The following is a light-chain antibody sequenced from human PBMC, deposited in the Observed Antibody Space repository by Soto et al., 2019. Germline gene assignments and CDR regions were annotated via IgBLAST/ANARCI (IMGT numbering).Light chain of an antibody. V-gene: IGKV1-8*01. CDR3: QQYFSFPLT. CDR2: TAS. Sequence: AIRMTQSPSSFSASTGDRVTITCRASQGISSHFAWYQVKPGKARRLLIYTASYLESGVPSRFSGSGSGTDFTLTISSLQSEDFAVYYCQQYFSFPLTVGGGTKVEIK. J-gene: IGKJ4*01. CDR1: QGISSH.